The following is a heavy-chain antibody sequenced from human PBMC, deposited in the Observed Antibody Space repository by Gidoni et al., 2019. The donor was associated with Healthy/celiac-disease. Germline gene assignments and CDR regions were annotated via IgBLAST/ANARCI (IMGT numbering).Heavy chain of an antibody. V-gene: IGHV3-7*01. CDR2: IKQNGSEK. CDR1: GFTFSSYW. CDR3: ARDGALPYKEMATDY. Sequence: EVQLVESGGGLVQPGGSLRLSCAASGFTFSSYWMSWVRQAPGKGLEWVANIKQNGSEKYYVDSVKGRFTISRDNAKNSLYLQMNSLRAEDTAVYYCARDGALPYKEMATDYWGQGTLVTVSS. J-gene: IGHJ4*02. D-gene: IGHD5-12*01.